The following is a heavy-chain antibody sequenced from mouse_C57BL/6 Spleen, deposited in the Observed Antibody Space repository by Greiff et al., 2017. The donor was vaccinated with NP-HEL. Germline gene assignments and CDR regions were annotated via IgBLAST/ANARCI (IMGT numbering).Heavy chain of an antibody. CDR2: INPNNGGT. V-gene: IGHV1-26*01. CDR3: ARGRDYYDYDGAWFAY. CDR1: GYTFTDYY. D-gene: IGHD2-4*01. Sequence: EVQLQQSGPELVKPGASVKISCKASGYTFTDYYMNWVKQSHGKSLEWIGDINPNNGGTSYNQKFKGKATLTVDKSSSTAYMELRSLTSEDSAVYYCARGRDYYDYDGAWFAYWGQGTLVTVSA. J-gene: IGHJ3*01.